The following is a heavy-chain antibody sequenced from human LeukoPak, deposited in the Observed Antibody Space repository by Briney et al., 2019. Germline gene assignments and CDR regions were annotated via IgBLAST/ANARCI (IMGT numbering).Heavy chain of an antibody. D-gene: IGHD5-12*01. CDR1: GGTFSSYA. Sequence: RASVKVSCKASGGTFSSYAISWVRQAPGQGLEWMGWINPDSGGTRYAQKFQGRLILTRDTSISTVYMELSSLKSDDTAVYYCASVYNSGWYFDYWGQGALVTVSS. J-gene: IGHJ4*02. V-gene: IGHV1-2*02. CDR3: ASVYNSGWYFDY. CDR2: INPDSGGT.